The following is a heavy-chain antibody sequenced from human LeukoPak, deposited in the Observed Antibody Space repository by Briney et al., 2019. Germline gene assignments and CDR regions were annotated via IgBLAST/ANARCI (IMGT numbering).Heavy chain of an antibody. CDR1: GFTFSSYA. CDR3: ASGTRQYDSSGYYGLDFDY. D-gene: IGHD3-22*01. V-gene: IGHV3-23*01. J-gene: IGHJ4*02. Sequence: PGGSLRLSCAASGFTFSSYAMSWVRQAPGKGLEWVSAISGSGGSTYYADSVKGRFTISRDNSKNTLYLQMNSLRAEDTAVYYCASGTRQYDSSGYYGLDFDYWGQGTLVTVSS. CDR2: ISGSGGST.